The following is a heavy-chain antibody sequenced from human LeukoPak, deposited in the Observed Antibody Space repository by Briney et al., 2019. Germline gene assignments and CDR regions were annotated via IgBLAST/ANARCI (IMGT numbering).Heavy chain of an antibody. CDR1: GYSIRSSNW. D-gene: IGHD6-13*01. V-gene: IGHV4-28*05. J-gene: IGHJ5*02. Sequence: SETLSLTCAVSGYSIRSSNWWGWIRQPPGKGLEWIGYIYYDGSIYYNPSLRSRVTMSVDTSKNQFSLRLNSVTAVDTAVYYCARKPDSRNWFDPWGQGTLVIVSS. CDR2: IYYDGSI. CDR3: ARKPDSRNWFDP.